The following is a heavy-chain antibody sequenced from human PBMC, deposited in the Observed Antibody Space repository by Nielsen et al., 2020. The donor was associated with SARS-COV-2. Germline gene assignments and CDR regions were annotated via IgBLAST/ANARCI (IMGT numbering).Heavy chain of an antibody. V-gene: IGHV1-46*01. J-gene: IGHJ4*02. Sequence: ASGKVSCKASGYTFTNNYIPWVRQATGPGLEWMGLITPNNGGTTYAQKFQGRVTMTRDKSTSNVHLELRKLRSDDTSGYYCARDSSGTYRRVDYWDQGTLVTVSS. CDR2: ITPNNGGT. CDR1: GYTFTNNY. CDR3: ARDSSGTYRRVDY. D-gene: IGHD3-22*01.